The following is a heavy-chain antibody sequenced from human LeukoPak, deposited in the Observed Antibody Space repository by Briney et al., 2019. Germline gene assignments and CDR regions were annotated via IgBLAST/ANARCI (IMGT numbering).Heavy chain of an antibody. D-gene: IGHD3-22*01. CDR2: INTNTGNP. V-gene: IGHV7-4-1*02. J-gene: IGHJ4*02. CDR3: AREAGGHYYYDSSGYHY. Sequence: ASVKVSCKASGYTFTSYAMNWVRQAPGQGLEWMGWINTNTGNPTYAQGFTGRFVFSLDTSVSTAYLQISSLKAEDTAVYYCAREAGGHYYYDSSGYHYWGQGTLVTVPS. CDR1: GYTFTSYA.